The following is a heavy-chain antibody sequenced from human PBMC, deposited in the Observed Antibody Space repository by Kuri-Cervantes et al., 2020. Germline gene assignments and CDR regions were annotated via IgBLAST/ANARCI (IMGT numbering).Heavy chain of an antibody. J-gene: IGHJ4*02. CDR1: GIIFGKSG. Sequence: GGSLRLSCAASGIIFGKSGMSWVRQAPGKGLEWVSSISSSSSYIYYADSVKGRFTISRDNAKNSLYLQMNSLRAEDTAVYYCASEGYYGSGIKGEFDYWGQGTLVTVSS. CDR2: ISSSSSYI. V-gene: IGHV3-21*01. CDR3: ASEGYYGSGIKGEFDY. D-gene: IGHD3-10*01.